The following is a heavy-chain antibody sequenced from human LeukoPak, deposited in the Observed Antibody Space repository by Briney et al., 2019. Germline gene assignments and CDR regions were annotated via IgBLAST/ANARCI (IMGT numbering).Heavy chain of an antibody. Sequence: GASVKVSCKASGYTFTSYGISWVRQAPGQGLEWMGWISGYNGKTKYAQKLQGRVTMTTDTSASTAYMELSSLRSEDMAVYYCARGVGYSYGYLDYWGQGTLVTVSS. J-gene: IGHJ4*02. V-gene: IGHV1-18*03. CDR3: ARGVGYSYGYLDY. CDR1: GYTFTSYG. CDR2: ISGYNGKT. D-gene: IGHD5-18*01.